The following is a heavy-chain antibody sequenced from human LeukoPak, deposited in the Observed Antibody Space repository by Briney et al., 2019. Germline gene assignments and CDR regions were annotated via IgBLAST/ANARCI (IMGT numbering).Heavy chain of an antibody. CDR1: GGTFSSYA. Sequence: ASVKVSCKAAGGTFSSYAISWVRQAPGQGLEWMGGIISIFGTANYAQKFQGRVTINADESTSTAYMELSSLRSEDTAVYYCASHYYDSSGYHEKFDYWGQGTLVTVSS. CDR3: ASHYYDSSGYHEKFDY. J-gene: IGHJ4*02. CDR2: IISIFGTA. D-gene: IGHD3-22*01. V-gene: IGHV1-69*13.